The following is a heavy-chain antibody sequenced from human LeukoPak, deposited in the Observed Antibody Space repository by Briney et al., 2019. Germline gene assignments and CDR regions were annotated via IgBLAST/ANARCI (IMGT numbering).Heavy chain of an antibody. D-gene: IGHD3-3*01. CDR2: ISSNGGST. CDR1: GFTFSSYA. Sequence: PGGSLRLSCAASGFTFSSYAMHWVRQAPGKGLEYVSAISSNGGSTYCANSVKGRFTISRDNSKNTLYLQMGSLRAEDMAVYYCARARFLEWSPFDYWGQGTLVTVSS. CDR3: ARARFLEWSPFDY. J-gene: IGHJ4*02. V-gene: IGHV3-64*01.